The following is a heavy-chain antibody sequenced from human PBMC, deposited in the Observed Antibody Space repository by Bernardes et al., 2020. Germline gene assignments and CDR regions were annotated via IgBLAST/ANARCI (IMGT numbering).Heavy chain of an antibody. J-gene: IGHJ6*04. Sequence: GSLRLPCAAFGFTFSDYHMDWVRQAPEKGLEWVARSRKKASRYTTEYAASVKGRFIISRGDSENSLFLQMNSLRSEDTAVYYCARKGRGMDVWGKGTTVIVSS. D-gene: IGHD3-16*01. CDR2: SRKKASRYTT. V-gene: IGHV3-72*01. CDR3: ARKGRGMDV. CDR1: GFTFSDYH.